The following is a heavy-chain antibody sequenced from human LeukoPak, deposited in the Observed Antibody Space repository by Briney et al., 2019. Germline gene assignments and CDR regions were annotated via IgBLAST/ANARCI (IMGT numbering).Heavy chain of an antibody. Sequence: GASVKVSCKASGYTFTSYAMNWVRQAPGQGLEWVGWINTNTGNPTYAQGFTGRFVFSLDTSVSTAYLQISSLKAEDTAVYYCARAPLCSSTSCATADYYYYYMDVWGKGTTVTVSS. CDR2: INTNTGNP. V-gene: IGHV7-4-1*02. CDR1: GYTFTSYA. J-gene: IGHJ6*03. CDR3: ARAPLCSSTSCATADYYYYYMDV. D-gene: IGHD2-2*01.